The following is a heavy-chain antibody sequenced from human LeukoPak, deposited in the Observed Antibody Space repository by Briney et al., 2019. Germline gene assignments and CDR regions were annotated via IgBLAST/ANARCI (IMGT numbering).Heavy chain of an antibody. J-gene: IGHJ3*02. CDR2: ISGSGGST. V-gene: IGHV3-23*01. Sequence: PGGSLRLSCAASGLTFSTYGMSWVRQAPGKGLEWVSGISGSGGSTYYADSVKGRFTISRDNSKNTLYLQMNSLRAEDTAVYYCAKTGPGAYSGSFGHAFDIWGHGTMVTDSS. CDR1: GLTFSTYG. D-gene: IGHD1-26*01. CDR3: AKTGPGAYSGSFGHAFDI.